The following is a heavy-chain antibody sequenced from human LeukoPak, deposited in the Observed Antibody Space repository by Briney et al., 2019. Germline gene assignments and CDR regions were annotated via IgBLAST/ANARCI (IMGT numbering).Heavy chain of an antibody. CDR1: GFTFSSYW. CDR2: ISGSGTTI. Sequence: GGSLRLSCAASGFTFSSYWMSWVRQAPGKGLEWISYISGSGTTIYYADSVKGRFTISRDNAKNSLYLQMNSLRAKDTAVYYCARPGWVLVTATFLDYWGQGALVTVSS. J-gene: IGHJ4*02. CDR3: ARPGWVLVTATFLDY. V-gene: IGHV3-48*04. D-gene: IGHD2-15*01.